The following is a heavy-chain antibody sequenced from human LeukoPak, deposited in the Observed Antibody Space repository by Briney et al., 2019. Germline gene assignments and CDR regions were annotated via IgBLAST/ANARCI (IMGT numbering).Heavy chain of an antibody. J-gene: IGHJ4*02. D-gene: IGHD5-18*01. Sequence: ASVKVSCKASGGTFSSYAISWVRQAPGQGLEWMGIINPSGGSTSYAQKFQGRVTMTRDTSTSTVYMELSSLRSEDTAVYYCARVRRGYSYGHIDYWGQGTLVTVSS. CDR3: ARVRRGYSYGHIDY. CDR1: GGTFSSYA. CDR2: INPSGGST. V-gene: IGHV1-46*01.